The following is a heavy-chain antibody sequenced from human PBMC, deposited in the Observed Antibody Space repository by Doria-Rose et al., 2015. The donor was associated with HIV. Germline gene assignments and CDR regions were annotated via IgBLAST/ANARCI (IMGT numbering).Heavy chain of an antibody. Sequence: QESGPVPVKPTETLTLTCTVSGVSLSSPGMGVGWIRQPPGKALEWLANSFSDDESSYKTSLKSRLTISRGTSKSQVVLTMADMDPVDTATYYCARIKSSRWYRKYYFDFWGQGTLVIVSA. CDR2: SFSDDES. D-gene: IGHD6-13*01. J-gene: IGHJ4*02. V-gene: IGHV2-26*01. CDR1: GVSLSSPGMG. CDR3: ARIKSSRWYRKYYFDF.